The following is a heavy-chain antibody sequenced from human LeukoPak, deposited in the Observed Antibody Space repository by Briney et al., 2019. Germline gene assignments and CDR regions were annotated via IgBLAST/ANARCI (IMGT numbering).Heavy chain of an antibody. CDR3: ACLEIRGYSGYERWFDY. CDR1: GTSISSGSHY. D-gene: IGHD5-12*01. V-gene: IGHV4-39*01. CDR2: MYYSGST. J-gene: IGHJ4*02. Sequence: SETLSLTCTVSGTSISSGSHYWGWIRQPPGKGLEWIGSMYYSGSTYYNPSLKSRVTISVDTSKNQFSLKLSSVTAADTAVYYCACLEIRGYSGYERWFDYWGQGTLVTVSS.